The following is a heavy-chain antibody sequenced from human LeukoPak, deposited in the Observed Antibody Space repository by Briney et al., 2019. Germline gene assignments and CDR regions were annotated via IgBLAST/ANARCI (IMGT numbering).Heavy chain of an antibody. J-gene: IGHJ4*02. D-gene: IGHD4-23*01. CDR1: GFTFSSYS. V-gene: IGHV3-21*01. CDR3: AKDLGYYGGKSERGYFDY. CDR2: ISSSSSYI. Sequence: GGSLRLSCAASGFTFSSYSMNWVRQAPGKGLEWVSSISSSSSYIYYADSVKGRFTISRDNAKNFLYLQMNRLRAEDTAVYYCAKDLGYYGGKSERGYFDYWGQGTLVTVSS.